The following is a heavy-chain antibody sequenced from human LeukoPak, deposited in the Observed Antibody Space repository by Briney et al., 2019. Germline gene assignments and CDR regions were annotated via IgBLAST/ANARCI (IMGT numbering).Heavy chain of an antibody. Sequence: VGSLRLSCAASGFTVSSNYMSWVRQAPGKGLQWVSAISGSGGSTYYADSVKGRFTISRDNSGNTLYLQMNSLRAEDTAIYYCKMGDGSPPLGQWGQGTLVTVSS. CDR1: GFTVSSNY. V-gene: IGHV3-23*01. J-gene: IGHJ4*02. CDR2: ISGSGGST. D-gene: IGHD5-24*01. CDR3: KMGDGSPPLGQ.